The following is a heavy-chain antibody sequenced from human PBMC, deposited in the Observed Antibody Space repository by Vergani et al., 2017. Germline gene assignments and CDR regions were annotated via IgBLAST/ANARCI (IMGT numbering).Heavy chain of an antibody. Sequence: EVQLLESGGGLVQPGGSLRLSCAASGFTFSSYAMSWVRQAPGKGLEWVSAISGSGGSTYYADSVKGRFTISRDNSKNTLYLQMNSLRAEDTAVYYCAKEKYYYESSGYYADHDAFDIWGQGTMVTVSS. V-gene: IGHV3-23*01. CDR1: GFTFSSYA. CDR3: AKEKYYYESSGYYADHDAFDI. J-gene: IGHJ3*02. D-gene: IGHD3-22*01. CDR2: ISGSGGST.